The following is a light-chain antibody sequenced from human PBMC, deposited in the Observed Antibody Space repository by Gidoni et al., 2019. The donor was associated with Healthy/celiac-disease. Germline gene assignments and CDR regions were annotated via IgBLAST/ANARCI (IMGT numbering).Light chain of an antibody. CDR2: WAS. CDR3: QQYYRTPET. V-gene: IGKV4-1*01. J-gene: IGKJ1*01. CDR1: QSVLYSSNNKNY. Sequence: DIVMTQSPDSLAVSLGERATINFKSSQSVLYSSNNKNYLAWYQQKPGQTPKLLIYWASTRETGVPDRFSGSGSGTDFTLTISSLQAEDVAVYYCQQYYRTPETFXXXTKVEIK.